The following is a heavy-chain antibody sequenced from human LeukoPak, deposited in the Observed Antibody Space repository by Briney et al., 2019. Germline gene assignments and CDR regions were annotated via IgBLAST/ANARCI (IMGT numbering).Heavy chain of an antibody. Sequence: GGSLRLSCGASGFSFSLYGMHWVRQAPGKGLEWEAFIWAAGNDDFYADSVKGRFTISRDNSRSTLYLQMNSLRPEDTAIYYCAREGYYGSGSPPSLYFDYWGQGTLVTVSS. D-gene: IGHD3-10*01. CDR2: IWAAGNDD. CDR3: AREGYYGSGSPPSLYFDY. CDR1: GFSFSLYG. J-gene: IGHJ4*02. V-gene: IGHV3-30*02.